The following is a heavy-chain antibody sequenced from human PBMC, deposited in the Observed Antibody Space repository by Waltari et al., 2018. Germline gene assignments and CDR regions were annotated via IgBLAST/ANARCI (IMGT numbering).Heavy chain of an antibody. CDR3: ARVIAAAGDYYYYGMDV. J-gene: IGHJ6*02. D-gene: IGHD6-13*01. CDR2: INTNTGNP. Sequence: QVQLVQSGSELKKPGASVKVSCKASGYTFTSYAMNWVRQAPGQGLEWLGWINTNTGNPTYAQGFTGRFVFSLDTSFSTAYLQISSLKAEDTAVYYCARVIAAAGDYYYYGMDVWGQGTTVTVSS. V-gene: IGHV7-4-1*02. CDR1: GYTFTSYA.